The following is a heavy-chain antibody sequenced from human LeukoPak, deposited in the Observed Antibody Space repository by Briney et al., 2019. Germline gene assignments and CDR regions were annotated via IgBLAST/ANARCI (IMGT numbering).Heavy chain of an antibody. CDR3: ARSPIVVVPAAEHYYYYYMDV. CDR1: GGTFSSYA. D-gene: IGHD2-2*01. J-gene: IGHJ6*03. Sequence: ASVKVSCKASGGTFSSYAISWVRQAPGQGLEWMGGIIPIFGTANYAQKFQGRVTITTDESTSTAYMELSSLRSEDTAVYYCARSPIVVVPAAEHYYYYYMDVWGKGTTVTVSS. CDR2: IIPIFGTA. V-gene: IGHV1-69*05.